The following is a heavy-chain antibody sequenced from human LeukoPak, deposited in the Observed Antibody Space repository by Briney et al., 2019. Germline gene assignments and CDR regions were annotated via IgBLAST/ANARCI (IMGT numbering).Heavy chain of an antibody. CDR2: ISSSGSTI. Sequence: GGSLRLSCAASGFTFSSYEMNWVRQAPGKGLEWVSYISSSGSTIYYADSVKGRFTISRDNAKNSLYLQMNSLRAEDTAFYYCAKDINPIVATLFDYWGQGTLVTVSS. CDR1: GFTFSSYE. V-gene: IGHV3-48*03. D-gene: IGHD5-12*01. J-gene: IGHJ4*02. CDR3: AKDINPIVATLFDY.